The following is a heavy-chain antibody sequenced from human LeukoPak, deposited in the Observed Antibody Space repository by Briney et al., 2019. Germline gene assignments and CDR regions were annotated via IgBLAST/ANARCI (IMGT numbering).Heavy chain of an antibody. D-gene: IGHD3-10*01. CDR3: AKDLSITPNLKGFDY. V-gene: IGHV3-9*01. CDR2: ISWNSGSI. Sequence: GRSLRLSCAASGFTFDDYAMHWVRHAPGKGLEWVSGISWNSGSIGYADSVKGRFTISRDNAKNSLYLQTNSLRAEDTALYYCAKDLSITPNLKGFDYWGQGTLVTVSS. J-gene: IGHJ4*02. CDR1: GFTFDDYA.